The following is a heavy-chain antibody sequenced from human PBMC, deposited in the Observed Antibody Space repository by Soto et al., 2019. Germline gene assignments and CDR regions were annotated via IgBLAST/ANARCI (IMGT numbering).Heavy chain of an antibody. V-gene: IGHV3-30*18. Sequence: PGGSLRLSCAASGVTFSSYGLHWVRQAPGKGLEWVAVISYDGTNKYYADSVKGRFTISRDNSKNTVYLQMNSVRPEDTAVYYCAKDPALPYSSGWYHFDYWGQGMLVTVSS. CDR2: ISYDGTNK. D-gene: IGHD6-19*01. J-gene: IGHJ4*02. CDR3: AKDPALPYSSGWYHFDY. CDR1: GVTFSSYG.